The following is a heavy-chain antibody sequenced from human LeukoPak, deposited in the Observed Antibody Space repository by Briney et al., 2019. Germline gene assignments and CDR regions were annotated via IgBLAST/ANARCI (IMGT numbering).Heavy chain of an antibody. V-gene: IGHV3-30*02. J-gene: IGHJ4*01. Sequence: GGSLRLSCAASGFTFSSYGMHWLRQAQGKGLEWVACIRYDGSNKYYADSVKGRFTISRDNSKNTLYLQMNSLRAEDTAVYYCAKDLGLWFGALSDYWGHGTLFTVSS. CDR3: AKDLGLWFGALSDY. D-gene: IGHD3-10*01. CDR2: IRYDGSNK. CDR1: GFTFSSYG.